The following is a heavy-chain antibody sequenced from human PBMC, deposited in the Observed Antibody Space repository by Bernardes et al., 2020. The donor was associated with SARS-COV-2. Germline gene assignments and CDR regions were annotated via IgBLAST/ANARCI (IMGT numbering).Heavy chain of an antibody. J-gene: IGHJ6*02. Sequence: ASVKVYCKASGYTFTGYYMHWVRQAPGQGLEWMGWINPNSGGTNYAQKFQGWVTMTRDTSISTAYMELSRLRSDDTAVYYCATSTCSGGSCYPYYYYYGMDVWGQGTTVTVSS. D-gene: IGHD2-15*01. CDR1: GYTFTGYY. V-gene: IGHV1-2*04. CDR2: INPNSGGT. CDR3: ATSTCSGGSCYPYYYYYGMDV.